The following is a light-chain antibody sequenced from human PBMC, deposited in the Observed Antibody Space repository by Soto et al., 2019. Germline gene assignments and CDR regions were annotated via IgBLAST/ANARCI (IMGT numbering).Light chain of an antibody. J-gene: IGKJ5*01. Sequence: EIVLTQAPATVSVSPEERATLSCMAGQSVSRKLASYQQKPGQPPSLLIYDTSTRATGIPARFSGSGSGTEFTLTISSLKSEDFAVSYCQQYSNWPTITFGQGTRLELK. V-gene: IGKV3-15*01. CDR2: DTS. CDR3: QQYSNWPTIT. CDR1: QSVSRK.